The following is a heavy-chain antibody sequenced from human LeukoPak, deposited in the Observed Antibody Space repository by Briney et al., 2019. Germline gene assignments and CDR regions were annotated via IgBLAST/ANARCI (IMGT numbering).Heavy chain of an antibody. CDR2: ISYDGSNK. V-gene: IGHV3-30*18. CDR1: GFTFSSYG. J-gene: IGHJ4*02. CDR3: AKDPAPEGWGYFDY. Sequence: PGGSLRLSCAASGFTFSSYGMHWVRQAPGKGLEGVAVISYDGSNKYYADSVKGRFTISRDNSKNTRYLQMNSLRAEDTAVYYCAKDPAPEGWGYFDYWGQGTLVTVSS. D-gene: IGHD1-26*01.